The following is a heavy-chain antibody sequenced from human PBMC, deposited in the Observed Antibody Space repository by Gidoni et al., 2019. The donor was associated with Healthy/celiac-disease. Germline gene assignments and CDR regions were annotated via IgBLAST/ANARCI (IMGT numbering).Heavy chain of an antibody. D-gene: IGHD5-18*01. J-gene: IGHJ6*02. V-gene: IGHV2-70*01. Sequence: QVTLRESGPALVKPTQTLTLTCTFSGFSLSTSGMCVSWIRQPPGKALEWLALIDWDDDKYYSTSLKTRLTISKDTSKNQVVLTMTNMDPVDTATYYCARIDQRGQNSYGLTGYYGMDVWGQGTTVTVSS. CDR1: GFSLSTSGMC. CDR3: ARIDQRGQNSYGLTGYYGMDV. CDR2: IDWDDDK.